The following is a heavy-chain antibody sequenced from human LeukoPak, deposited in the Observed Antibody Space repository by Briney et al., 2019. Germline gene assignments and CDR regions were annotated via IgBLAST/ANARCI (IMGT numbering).Heavy chain of an antibody. CDR3: TWIATIFTVDY. CDR1: GLTFSDAW. CDR2: IRNGSIT. J-gene: IGHJ4*02. V-gene: IGHV3-15*01. D-gene: IGHD2-2*03. Sequence: GESLRLSCVLSGLTFSDAWLSWVRQAPGKGLEWVGRIRNGSITDYAAPVKGRFSISRDNSKNTFYLKMNSLRAEDTGMYFCTWIATIFTVDYWGQGTLVTVSS.